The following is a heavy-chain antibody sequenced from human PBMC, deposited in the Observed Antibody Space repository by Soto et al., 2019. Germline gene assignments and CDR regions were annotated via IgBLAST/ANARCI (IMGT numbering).Heavy chain of an antibody. CDR1: GFTFSSYW. CDR2: IKQDGSEK. Sequence: HPGGSLRLSCAASGFTFSSYWMSWVRQAPGKGLEWVANIKQDGSEKYYVDSVKGRFTISRDNAKNSLYLQMNSLRAEDTAVYYCARSITMIVVVIKYWGQGTLVTVSS. D-gene: IGHD3-22*01. CDR3: ARSITMIVVVIKY. J-gene: IGHJ4*02. V-gene: IGHV3-7*05.